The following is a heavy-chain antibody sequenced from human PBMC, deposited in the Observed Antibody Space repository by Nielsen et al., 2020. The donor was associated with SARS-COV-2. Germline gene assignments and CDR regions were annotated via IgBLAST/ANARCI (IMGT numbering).Heavy chain of an antibody. CDR2: ISSSSSTI. D-gene: IGHD5-18*01. J-gene: IGHJ4*02. Sequence: GVLKISCAASGFTFSSYSMNWVRQAPGKGLEWVSYISSSSSTIYYADSVKGRFTISRDNAKNSLYLQMNSLRAEDTAVYYCARDQYSYGYLGDNSAYWGQGTLVTVSS. V-gene: IGHV3-48*04. CDR3: ARDQYSYGYLGDNSAY. CDR1: GFTFSSYS.